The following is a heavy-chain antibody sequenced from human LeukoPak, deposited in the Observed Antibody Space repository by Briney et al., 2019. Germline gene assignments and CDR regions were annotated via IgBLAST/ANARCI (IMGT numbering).Heavy chain of an antibody. V-gene: IGHV6-1*01. J-gene: IGHJ4*02. D-gene: IGHD6-19*01. Sequence: QTLSPTCAISGDSVSSNSAAWIWIRQSPSRDLKWLGRTYFRSKWYNDYAVSVKSRITLKPDTSKNQFSLQLKSVTPEDTAVYYCAKSYSSGWDFDYWGQGTLVTVS. CDR3: AKSYSSGWDFDY. CDR1: GDSVSSNSAA. CDR2: TYFRSKWYN.